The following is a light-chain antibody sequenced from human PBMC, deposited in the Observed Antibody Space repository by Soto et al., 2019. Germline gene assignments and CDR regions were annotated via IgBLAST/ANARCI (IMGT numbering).Light chain of an antibody. J-gene: IGKJ3*01. Sequence: DIQMTQSPSTLSASVGDRVTITCRASQSIKNWLAWYQQKPGEAPKLLIYKASTLESGVPSRFSGSGSGTEFTLTISCLQPDDVATYYCQQYSSYSQFTFGPGTKVDI. V-gene: IGKV1-5*03. CDR1: QSIKNW. CDR2: KAS. CDR3: QQYSSYSQFT.